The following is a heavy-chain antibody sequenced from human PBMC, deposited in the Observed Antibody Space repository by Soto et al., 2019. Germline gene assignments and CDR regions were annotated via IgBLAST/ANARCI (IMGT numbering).Heavy chain of an antibody. Sequence: PSETLSLTCTVSGGSVSGFFWAWIRQPPGKGLEWIGYIYYTGSTNYNPSLESRVSISVDTSKNQFSLNLNSLTAADTAVYYCAKYYYHSSGYDYFDYWGQGTLVTVSS. D-gene: IGHD3-22*01. V-gene: IGHV4-59*02. CDR1: GGSVSGFF. J-gene: IGHJ4*02. CDR2: IYYTGST. CDR3: AKYYYHSSGYDYFDY.